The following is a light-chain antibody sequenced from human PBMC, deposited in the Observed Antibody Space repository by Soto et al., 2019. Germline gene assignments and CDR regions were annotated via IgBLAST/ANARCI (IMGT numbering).Light chain of an antibody. CDR3: QQYTNRPPWT. J-gene: IGKJ1*01. V-gene: IGKV3-15*01. CDR1: QSVSTN. Sequence: EIVMTQSPATLSGSPGERATLSCRASQSVSTNLAWYQQKPGQAPRLLIYCASTRATGIPARFSGSGSGTEFTLTISSLQSDDVAVYYCQQYTNRPPWTFGQGTKV. CDR2: CAS.